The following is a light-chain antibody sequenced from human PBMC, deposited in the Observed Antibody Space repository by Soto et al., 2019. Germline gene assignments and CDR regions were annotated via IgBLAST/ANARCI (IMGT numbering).Light chain of an antibody. Sequence: QSALTQPASVSGSPGQSITISCAGTSSDVGGYNYVSWYQQHPGKVPRLIISDVNKRPSGVSDRFSGSKSGNTASLTISGLQAEDEAYYYCASFTRSVTVAFGGGTKVTVL. V-gene: IGLV2-14*03. CDR3: ASFTRSVTVA. CDR2: DVN. J-gene: IGLJ2*01. CDR1: SSDVGGYNY.